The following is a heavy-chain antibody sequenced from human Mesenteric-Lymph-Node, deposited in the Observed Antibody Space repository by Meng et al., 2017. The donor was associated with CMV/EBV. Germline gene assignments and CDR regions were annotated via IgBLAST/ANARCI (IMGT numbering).Heavy chain of an antibody. D-gene: IGHD3-22*01. J-gene: IGHJ3*02. CDR3: ARDLDSAFDI. CDR2: IYSGGST. CDR1: GFTFSSYW. Sequence: GGSLRLSCAASGFTFSSYWMSWVRQAPGKGLEWVSVIYSGGSTYYADSVKGRFTISRDNSKNTLYLQMNSLRAEDTAVYYCARDLDSAFDIWGQGTMVTVSS. V-gene: IGHV3-53*01.